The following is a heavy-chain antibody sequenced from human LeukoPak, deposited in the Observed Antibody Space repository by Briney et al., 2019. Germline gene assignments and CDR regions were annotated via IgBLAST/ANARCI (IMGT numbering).Heavy chain of an antibody. Sequence: ASVKVSCKASGYTFTIYYMHWVRQAPGQGLDWMGIINPTGVTTIYAQKFQGRVTMTEDTSTDTAYMELSSLRSEDTAVYYCATGSWYEPPVYWGQGTLVTVSS. CDR1: GYTFTIYY. V-gene: IGHV1-46*01. CDR3: ATGSWYEPPVY. J-gene: IGHJ4*02. CDR2: INPTGVTT. D-gene: IGHD6-13*01.